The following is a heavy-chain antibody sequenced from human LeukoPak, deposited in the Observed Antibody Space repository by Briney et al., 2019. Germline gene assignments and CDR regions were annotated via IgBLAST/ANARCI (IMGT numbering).Heavy chain of an antibody. D-gene: IGHD3-10*01. CDR1: GGSISSYY. CDR2: IYYSGST. CDR3: ARDSSQNYYYYYMDV. V-gene: IGHV4-59*01. J-gene: IGHJ6*03. Sequence: SETLSLTCTVSGGSISSYYWSWIRQPPGKGLEWIGYIYYSGSTNYNPSLKSRVTISVDTSKNQFSLKLSSVTAADTAVYYRARDSSQNYYYYYMDVWGKGTTVTVSS.